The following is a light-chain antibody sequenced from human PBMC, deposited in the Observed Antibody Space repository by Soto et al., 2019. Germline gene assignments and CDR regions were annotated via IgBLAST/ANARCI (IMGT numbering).Light chain of an antibody. CDR2: EGS. J-gene: IGLJ1*01. V-gene: IGLV2-23*01. Sequence: QSVLTQPASVSGSPGQSITISCTGTSSDVGSYNLVSWYQQHPGKAPKVMIYEGSKRPSGVSNRFSGSKSGNTASLTISGLQAEDEANYYCCSYTGSSTFVFGIGTKLTVL. CDR3: CSYTGSSTFV. CDR1: SSDVGSYNL.